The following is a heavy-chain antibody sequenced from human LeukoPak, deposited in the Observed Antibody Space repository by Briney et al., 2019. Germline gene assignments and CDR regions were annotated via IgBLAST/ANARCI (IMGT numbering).Heavy chain of an antibody. CDR1: GFSLTTTGVG. J-gene: IGHJ4*02. CDR3: AHRRSGYNWNHGDFDY. D-gene: IGHD1-20*01. Sequence: SGPTLVNPXQALALTCTFSGFSLTTTGVGVGWIRQSPGKALEWLALIYWDDDKRYSPSLKNRLTISKDTSRNQVVLTMSNVDPVDTATYYCAHRRSGYNWNHGDFDYWGQGTLVTVSS. CDR2: IYWDDDK. V-gene: IGHV2-5*02.